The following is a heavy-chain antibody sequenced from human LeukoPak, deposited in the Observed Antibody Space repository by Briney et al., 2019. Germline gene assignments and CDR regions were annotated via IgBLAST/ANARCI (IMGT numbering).Heavy chain of an antibody. J-gene: IGHJ4*02. CDR2: ISSSSSYI. Sequence: GGSLRLSCAASGFTFSSYSMNWVRQAPGKGLEWVSSISSSSSYIYYADSVKGRFTISRDNAKNSLYLQMNSLRAEDMAVYYCWIAAAGTVDYWGQGTLVTVSS. D-gene: IGHD6-13*01. CDR1: GFTFSSYS. CDR3: WIAAAGTVDY. V-gene: IGHV3-21*01.